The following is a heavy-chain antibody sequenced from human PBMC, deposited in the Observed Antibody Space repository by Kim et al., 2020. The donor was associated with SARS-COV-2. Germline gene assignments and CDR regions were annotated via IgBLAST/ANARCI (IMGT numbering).Heavy chain of an antibody. D-gene: IGHD5-18*01. CDR3: ARGLVDTAMGTTPGY. V-gene: IGHV4-34*01. CDR1: GGSFSGYY. Sequence: SETLSLTCAVYGGSFSGYYWSWIRQPPGKGLEWIGEINHSGSINYNPSLKSRVTISVDTSKNQFSLKLSSVTAADTAVYYCARGLVDTAMGTTPGYWGQG. CDR2: INHSGSI. J-gene: IGHJ4*02.